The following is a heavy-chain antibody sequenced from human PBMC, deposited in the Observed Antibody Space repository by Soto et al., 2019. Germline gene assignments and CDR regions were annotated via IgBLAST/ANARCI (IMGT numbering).Heavy chain of an antibody. CDR2: IYGDNDK. V-gene: IGHV2-5*02. CDR3: AHCTLHDYGDYDPGTSHVFDS. CDR1: GFSLSNSGVG. Sequence: QITLKESGPSPVKPTQTLTVTGTSSGFSLSNSGVGVAGIGQPPGKAREWLALIYGDNDKRYSPSLKTRLTITKDTSKNQVVLTMTNMDPVDTATYYCAHCTLHDYGDYDPGTSHVFDSWGQGTLVTVSS. J-gene: IGHJ4*02. D-gene: IGHD4-17*01.